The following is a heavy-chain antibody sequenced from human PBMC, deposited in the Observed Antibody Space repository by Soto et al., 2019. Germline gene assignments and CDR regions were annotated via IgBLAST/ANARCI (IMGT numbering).Heavy chain of an antibody. J-gene: IGHJ5*02. Sequence: EVQLLESGGGLVQPGGSLRLSCAASGFTFSSYAMSWVRQAPGKGLEWVSAISGSGGSTYYADSVKGRLTISRDNSKNMLYLQMNSLRAEDTAVYYCAKAPNGGTVTTGFDPWGQGTLVTVSS. D-gene: IGHD4-17*01. V-gene: IGHV3-23*01. CDR1: GFTFSSYA. CDR2: ISGSGGST. CDR3: AKAPNGGTVTTGFDP.